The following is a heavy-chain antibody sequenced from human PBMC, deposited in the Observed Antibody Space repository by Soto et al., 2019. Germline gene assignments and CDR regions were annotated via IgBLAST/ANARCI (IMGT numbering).Heavy chain of an antibody. Sequence: PSETLSLTCTVSGGSVSRYSNFWSWIGQPPGKGLEWIGYIYYSGPSRYNPSLDSRVTISIDSAKNQVSLTLTSVTAADTAVYYCARGYSHYDPWGRGTLVTVSS. CDR2: IYYSGPS. V-gene: IGHV4-61*01. D-gene: IGHD5-18*01. CDR1: GGSVSRYSNF. J-gene: IGHJ5*02. CDR3: ARGYSHYDP.